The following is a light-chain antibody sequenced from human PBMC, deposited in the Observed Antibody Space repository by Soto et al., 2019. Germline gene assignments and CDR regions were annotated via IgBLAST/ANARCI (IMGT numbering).Light chain of an antibody. V-gene: IGLV2-14*02. CDR3: SSYTSSSTLYV. Sequence: QSALTQPASVSGSPGQSITISCTGTSSDVGSYNLVSWYQQYPGRAPKVIIYDVTNRPSGVSNRFSGSKSGNTASLTISGLQAEDEADYYCSSYTSSSTLYVFGTGTKVTVL. CDR1: SSDVGSYNL. CDR2: DVT. J-gene: IGLJ1*01.